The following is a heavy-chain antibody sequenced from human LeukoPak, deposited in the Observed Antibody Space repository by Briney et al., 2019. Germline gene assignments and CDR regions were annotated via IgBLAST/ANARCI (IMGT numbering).Heavy chain of an antibody. V-gene: IGHV1-18*01. J-gene: IGHJ4*02. Sequence: ASVKVSCKASGYTFTSYGISWVRQAPGQGLEWMGWISAYNGNTNYAQKLQGRVTMTTNTSTSTAYMERRSLRSDDTAVYYCARDHDYDILTGYYTDYWGQGTLVTVSS. CDR1: GYTFTSYG. CDR2: ISAYNGNT. D-gene: IGHD3-9*01. CDR3: ARDHDYDILTGYYTDY.